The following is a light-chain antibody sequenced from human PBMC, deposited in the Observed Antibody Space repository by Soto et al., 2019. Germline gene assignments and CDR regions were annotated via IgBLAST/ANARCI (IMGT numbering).Light chain of an antibody. Sequence: DIQMTQSPSSLSASVGDRVTITCQASQDISNYLHWYQQKPGKAPKLLIYDASNLETGVPSRFSGSGSGTDFTFTISSLQHEDIATYYCRQDDNFGLTFGGGTKVEI. CDR3: RQDDNFGLT. CDR1: QDISNY. V-gene: IGKV1-33*01. CDR2: DAS. J-gene: IGKJ4*01.